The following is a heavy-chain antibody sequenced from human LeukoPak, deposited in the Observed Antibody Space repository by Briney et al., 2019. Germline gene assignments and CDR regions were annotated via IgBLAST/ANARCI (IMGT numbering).Heavy chain of an antibody. CDR1: GYTFTGYC. CDR3: ARVAGYGDSSRYTFDY. D-gene: IGHD3-22*01. Sequence: ASVTVSCKDSGYTFTGYCMHWVRQAPGQGLEWMGWINPNSGGTNYAQKFQGRVTMTRDTSISTAYMELSRLRSDDTAVYYCARVAGYGDSSRYTFDYSGQGTLVTVSS. CDR2: INPNSGGT. V-gene: IGHV1-2*02. J-gene: IGHJ4*02.